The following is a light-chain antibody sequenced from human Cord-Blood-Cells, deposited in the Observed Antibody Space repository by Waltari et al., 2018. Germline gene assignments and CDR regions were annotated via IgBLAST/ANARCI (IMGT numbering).Light chain of an antibody. CDR3: CSYAGSYTWV. J-gene: IGLJ3*02. V-gene: IGLV2-11*01. Sequence: QPALTQPSPVPGSPGQSVTIPCTGTSRDVGGYNHVSWYQQHPGKAPKLMIYDVSKRPSGVPDRFSGSKSGNTASLTISGLQAEDEADYYCCSYAGSYTWVFGGGTKLTVL. CDR1: SRDVGGYNH. CDR2: DVS.